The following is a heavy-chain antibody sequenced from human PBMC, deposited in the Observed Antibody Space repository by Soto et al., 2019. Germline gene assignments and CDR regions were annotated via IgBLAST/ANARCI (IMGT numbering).Heavy chain of an antibody. CDR2: ISYDGSNK. CDR1: GFTFSTYW. V-gene: IGHV3-30-3*01. D-gene: IGHD5-12*01. J-gene: IGHJ6*02. CDR3: ARDYYRFNSGYGFSMDV. Sequence: LSLTCAASGFTFSTYWMYWVRQAPGKGLEWVAVISYDGSNKYYADSVKGRFTISRDNSKNTLYLQMNSLRAEDTAVYYCARDYYRFNSGYGFSMDVWGQGTTVTVSS.